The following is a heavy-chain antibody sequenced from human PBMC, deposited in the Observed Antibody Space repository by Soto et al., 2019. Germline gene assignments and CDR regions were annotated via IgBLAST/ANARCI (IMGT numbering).Heavy chain of an antibody. Sequence: PGGSLRLSCAASGFTFSSYAMSWVRQAPGKGLEWVSAISGSGAGTYYADSVKGRFTISRDNSKNTVYLQMNSLRAEDTAVYSCAKAWMDNARHKCYDHCRHGPLVTVSS. D-gene: IGHD5-12*01. CDR3: AKAWMDNARHKCYDH. J-gene: IGHJ4*01. CDR2: ISGSGAGT. CDR1: GFTFSSYA. V-gene: IGHV3-23*01.